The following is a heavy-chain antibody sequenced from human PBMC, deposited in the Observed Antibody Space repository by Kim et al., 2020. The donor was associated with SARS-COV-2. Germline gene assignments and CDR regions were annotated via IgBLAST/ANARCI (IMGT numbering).Heavy chain of an antibody. J-gene: IGHJ1*01. D-gene: IGHD6-19*01. CDR2: ISGSGGST. CDR3: AKVSSGYSSGWYSRDNCGFQL. Sequence: GGSLRLSCAASGFTFSSYAMSWVRQAPGKGLEWVSAISGSGGSTYYADSVKGRFTISRDNSKNTLYLQMNSLRAEDTAVYYCAKVSSGYSSGWYSRDNCGFQLWGQGTLVTVSS. CDR1: GFTFSSYA. V-gene: IGHV3-23*01.